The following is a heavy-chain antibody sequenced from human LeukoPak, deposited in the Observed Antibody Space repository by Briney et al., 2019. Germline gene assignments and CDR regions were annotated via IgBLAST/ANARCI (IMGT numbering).Heavy chain of an antibody. Sequence: GRSLRLSCAASGFTFDDYAMHWVRQAPGKGLEWVSGISWNSGSIGYADSVKGRFTISRDNAKNPLYLQMNSLRAEDTALYYCAKDSVAGTNWYFDLRGRGTLVTVSS. J-gene: IGHJ2*01. D-gene: IGHD6-19*01. V-gene: IGHV3-9*01. CDR3: AKDSVAGTNWYFDL. CDR2: ISWNSGSI. CDR1: GFTFDDYA.